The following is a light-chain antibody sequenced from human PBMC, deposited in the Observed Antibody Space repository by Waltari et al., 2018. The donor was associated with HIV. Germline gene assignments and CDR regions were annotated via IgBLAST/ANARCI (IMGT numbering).Light chain of an antibody. CDR3: QVYGRSVYN. V-gene: IGKV3-20*01. CDR2: GAS. Sequence: EIVLTQSPGTLSVSPGERATLSCRAIQSVSSSYLAWYQKRPGQPPRLLIYGASRRATGIPDRFSGSASVIDFTLTISRLEPEDIAIYYGQVYGRSVYNFGQGTKLEIK. CDR1: QSVSSSY. J-gene: IGKJ2*01.